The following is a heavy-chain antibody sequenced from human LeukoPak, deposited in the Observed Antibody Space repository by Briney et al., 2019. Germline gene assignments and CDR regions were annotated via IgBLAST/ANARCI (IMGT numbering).Heavy chain of an antibody. J-gene: IGHJ6*03. CDR3: AREEGYFCSGGSCYSYYMDV. D-gene: IGHD2-15*01. V-gene: IGHV4-34*01. CDR2: INHSGRT. Sequence: SETLSLTGAGYGGSFSGYYWRWIRQPPGKGLEWIGEINHSGRTNYNKSLRSRAIISVDTSRNESSLKLGSVAAADTAVYYCAREEGYFCSGGSCYSYYMDVWGKGTTVTISS. CDR1: GGSFSGYY.